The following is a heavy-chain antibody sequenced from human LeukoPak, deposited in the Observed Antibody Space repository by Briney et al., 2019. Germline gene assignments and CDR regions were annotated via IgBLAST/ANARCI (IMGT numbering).Heavy chain of an antibody. CDR3: ARVGDYYGSGSYYTPFDY. V-gene: IGHV3-7*03. D-gene: IGHD3-10*01. Sequence: GGSLRLSCAASGFTFSSYWMSWVRQAPGKGLEWVANIKQDGSEKYYVDSVKGRFTISRDNAKNSLYLQMNSLRAEDTAVYYCARVGDYYGSGSYYTPFDYWGQGTLVTVPS. CDR1: GFTFSSYW. CDR2: IKQDGSEK. J-gene: IGHJ4*02.